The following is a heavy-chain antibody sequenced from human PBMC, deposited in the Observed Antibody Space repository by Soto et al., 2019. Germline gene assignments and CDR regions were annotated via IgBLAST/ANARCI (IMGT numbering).Heavy chain of an antibody. J-gene: IGHJ4*02. CDR2: IHPSGGGA. Sequence: GASVKVSGKASEDTFTTYYLHWGRQAPGQGLEWMGMIHPSGGGATYAQKFLGRLTLTRDTSTNTVFMELSSLRSDDTAVYYCARGGHITVVTASFDYWGQGTLVTVSS. CDR3: ARGGHITVVTASFDY. V-gene: IGHV1-46*03. CDR1: EDTFTTYY. D-gene: IGHD2-21*02.